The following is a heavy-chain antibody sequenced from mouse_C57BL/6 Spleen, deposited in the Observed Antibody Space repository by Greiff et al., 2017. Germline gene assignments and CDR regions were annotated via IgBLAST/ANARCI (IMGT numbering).Heavy chain of an antibody. V-gene: IGHV1-80*01. D-gene: IGHD1-1*01. CDR1: GYAFSSYW. Sequence: QVQLQQSGAELVKPGASVKISCKASGYAFSSYWMNWVKQRPGKGLEWIGQIYPGDGDTNYNGKFKGKATLTADKSSSTAYMQLSSLTSEDSAVYFCARLGYGSSYDWDFDVWGTGTTVTVSS. CDR2: IYPGDGDT. CDR3: ARLGYGSSYDWDFDV. J-gene: IGHJ1*03.